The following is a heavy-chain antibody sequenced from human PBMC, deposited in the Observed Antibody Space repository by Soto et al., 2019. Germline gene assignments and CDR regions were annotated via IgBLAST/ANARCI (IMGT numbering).Heavy chain of an antibody. Sequence: QVQLVQSGAEVKKPGASVKVSCKASGYTFTSYGISWVRQAPGQGLEWMGWISAYNGNTNYAQKHQGRVTMTTDTSTSTANMELRSLRSDDTAVYYCAREVRPPGYSSNFDYWGQGTLVTVSS. J-gene: IGHJ4*02. D-gene: IGHD4-4*01. CDR3: AREVRPPGYSSNFDY. CDR2: ISAYNGNT. CDR1: GYTFTSYG. V-gene: IGHV1-18*04.